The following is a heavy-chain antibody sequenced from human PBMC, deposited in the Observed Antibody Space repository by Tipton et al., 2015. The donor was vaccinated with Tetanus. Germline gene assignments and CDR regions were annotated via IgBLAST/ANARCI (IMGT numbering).Heavy chain of an antibody. V-gene: IGHV5-51*01. CDR3: VRAHCTDGVCNFDF. J-gene: IGHJ4*02. Sequence: QLVQSGGEVKKPGESLKISCKGSGYIFNNYWIGWVRQMPGKGLEWMGIIYPGDSDTRYSPSFQGQVTISVDKSINTAYLQWSSLKASGTSVFYCVRAHCTDGVCNFDFWGQGALVTVAS. D-gene: IGHD2-8*01. CDR1: GYIFNNYW. CDR2: IYPGDSDT.